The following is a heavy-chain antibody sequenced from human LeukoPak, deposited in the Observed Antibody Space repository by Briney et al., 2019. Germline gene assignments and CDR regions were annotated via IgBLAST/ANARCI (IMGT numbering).Heavy chain of an antibody. D-gene: IGHD2-2*02. CDR2: VYYSGST. V-gene: IGHV4-59*01. CDR1: GGSISSYY. Sequence: PSETLSLTCTVSGGSISSYYWSWIRQPPGKGLEWTGYVYYSGSTNYNPSLKSRVTISVDTSKNQFSLKLSSVTAADTAVYYCARTEEVYCSSTSCYIGWFDPWGQGTLVTVSS. CDR3: ARTEEVYCSSTSCYIGWFDP. J-gene: IGHJ5*02.